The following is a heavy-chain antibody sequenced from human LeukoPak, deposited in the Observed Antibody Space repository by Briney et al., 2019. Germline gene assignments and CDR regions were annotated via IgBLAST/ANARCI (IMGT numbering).Heavy chain of an antibody. CDR1: GGSISSYY. D-gene: IGHD4-17*01. Sequence: SETLSLTCTVSGGSISSYYWSWIRQPPGKGLEWIGYIYYSGSTNYNPSLKSRVTISVDTSKNQFSLKLSSVTAADTAVYYCASEHDYGDYGAFDIWGQGTMVTVSS. CDR2: IYYSGST. J-gene: IGHJ3*02. CDR3: ASEHDYGDYGAFDI. V-gene: IGHV4-59*01.